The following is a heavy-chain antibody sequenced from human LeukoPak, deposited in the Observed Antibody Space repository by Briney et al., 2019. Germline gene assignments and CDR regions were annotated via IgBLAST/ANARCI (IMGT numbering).Heavy chain of an antibody. V-gene: IGHV4-59*01. CDR1: SGSISSYY. CDR2: VYYSGST. CDR3: ARGGYYYMDV. J-gene: IGHJ6*03. Sequence: SETLSLTCTVSSGSISSYYWNWIRQPPGKGLEWIGYVYYSGSTNYNPSLKSRVTISVDTSKNQFSLKLSSVTAADTAVYYCARGGYYYMDVWGKGTTVTVSS.